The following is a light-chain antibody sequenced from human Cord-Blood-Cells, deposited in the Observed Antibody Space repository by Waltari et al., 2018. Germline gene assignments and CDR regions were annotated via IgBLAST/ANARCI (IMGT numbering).Light chain of an antibody. J-gene: IGLJ1*01. Sequence: QYALTQPPSVSGSPGQSITISSTGTSSDVVGYNYASWHQQHPGNAPKLLIYEDSNRPSGVSNRFSGSKSGNTASLTISGLQAEDEADYYCSSYTSSSTLYVFGAGTKVTVL. V-gene: IGLV2-14*01. CDR3: SSYTSSSTLYV. CDR2: EDS. CDR1: SSDVVGYNY.